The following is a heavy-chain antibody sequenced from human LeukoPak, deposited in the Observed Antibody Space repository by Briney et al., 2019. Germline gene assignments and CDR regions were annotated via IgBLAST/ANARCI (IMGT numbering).Heavy chain of an antibody. CDR3: ARDLRIERFGSGSYYNGWDY. D-gene: IGHD3-10*01. J-gene: IGHJ4*02. CDR2: ISSNGGST. V-gene: IGHV3-64*01. Sequence: GGSLRLSCAASGFTVSSNYMSWVRQAPGKGLEYVSAISSNGGSTYYANSVKGRFTISRDNSKNTLYLQMGSLRAEDMAVYYCARDLRIERFGSGSYYNGWDYWGQGTLVTVSS. CDR1: GFTVSSNY.